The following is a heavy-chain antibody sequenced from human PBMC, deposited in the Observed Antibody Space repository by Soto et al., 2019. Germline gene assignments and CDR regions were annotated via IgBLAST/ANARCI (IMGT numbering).Heavy chain of an antibody. CDR3: AKSDRGFTSCYSFDAFDI. J-gene: IGHJ3*02. D-gene: IGHD2-2*01. CDR2: ISWNSGSI. CDR1: GFTFDDYA. Sequence: EVQLVESGGGLVQPGRSLRLSYAASGFTFDDYAMHWVRQAPGKGLEWFSGISWNSGSIGYADSVKGRFTISRDNAKNSLYLQMNSLRAEDTALYYCAKSDRGFTSCYSFDAFDIWGQGTMVTVSS. V-gene: IGHV3-9*01.